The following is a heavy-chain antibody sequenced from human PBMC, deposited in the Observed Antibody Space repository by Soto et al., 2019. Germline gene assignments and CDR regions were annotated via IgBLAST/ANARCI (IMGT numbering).Heavy chain of an antibody. Sequence: QVQLQESGPGLVKPSQTLSLTCNVSGGSISSGTSYWAWIRQHPGEGLEWIGHIYFTGATYSNPSLRSRLSMSVDTSTNQFSLKLTSVTAADTATYFCATIPRRGYSYGIDYWGPGTLVTVSS. CDR3: ATIPRRGYSYGIDY. J-gene: IGHJ4*02. CDR1: GGSISSGTSY. V-gene: IGHV4-31*03. CDR2: IYFTGAT. D-gene: IGHD2-21*02.